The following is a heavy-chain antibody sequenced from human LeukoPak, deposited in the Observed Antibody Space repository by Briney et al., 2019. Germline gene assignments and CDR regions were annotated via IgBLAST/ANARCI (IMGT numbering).Heavy chain of an antibody. CDR1: GYSFTSYW. CDR2: IYPGDSDT. Sequence: GESLKISCKGSGYSFTSYWIGWVRQMPGKGLEWMGIIYPGDSDTRYSPSFQGQVTISADKSISTAYLQWSSLKASDTAMYYCARRALGITIFGAENYYFDYWGQGTLVTVSS. J-gene: IGHJ4*02. CDR3: ARRALGITIFGAENYYFDY. D-gene: IGHD3-3*01. V-gene: IGHV5-51*01.